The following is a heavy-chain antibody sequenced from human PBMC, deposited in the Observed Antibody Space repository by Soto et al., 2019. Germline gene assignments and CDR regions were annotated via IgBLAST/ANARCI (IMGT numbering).Heavy chain of an antibody. D-gene: IGHD4-17*01. CDR2: IIPIFGTA. J-gene: IGHJ2*01. CDR3: ARVAYLPTVVTPSYWYFDL. Sequence: GASVKVSCQASGGTFSSYAISWVRQAPGQGLELMGGIIPIFGTANYAQKFQGRVTITADKSTSTAYMELSSLRSEDTAVYYCARVAYLPTVVTPSYWYFDLWGRGTLVTVSS. V-gene: IGHV1-69*06. CDR1: GGTFSSYA.